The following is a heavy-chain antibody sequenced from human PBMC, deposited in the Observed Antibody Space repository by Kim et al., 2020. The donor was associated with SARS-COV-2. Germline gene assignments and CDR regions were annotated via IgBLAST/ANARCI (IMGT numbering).Heavy chain of an antibody. V-gene: IGHV3-23*01. CDR3: AKTYYHGSGSALFDS. J-gene: IGHJ4*02. D-gene: IGHD3-10*01. Sequence: ADSVKGRFTISRDDSNNSLYLQMSSLRADDTAVYYCAKTYYHGSGSALFDSWGQGTLVTVSS.